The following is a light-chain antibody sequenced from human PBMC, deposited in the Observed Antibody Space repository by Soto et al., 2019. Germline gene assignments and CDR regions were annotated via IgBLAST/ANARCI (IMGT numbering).Light chain of an antibody. CDR2: EVS. J-gene: IGLJ1*01. V-gene: IGLV2-23*02. CDR1: SSDVGSYNL. CDR3: CSDAGSSTSLYV. Sequence: QSALTQPASVSGSPGQSITISCTGTSSDVGSYNLVSWYQQHPGKAPKLMIYEVSKRPSAVSNRFSGSKSGNTASLTISGRQAEDEADHYCCSDAGSSTSLYVFGTGTKLTVL.